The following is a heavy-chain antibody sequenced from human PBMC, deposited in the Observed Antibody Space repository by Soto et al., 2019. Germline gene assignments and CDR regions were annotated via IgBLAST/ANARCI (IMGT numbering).Heavy chain of an antibody. Sequence: PSETLSLTCAVYGGSFSGYYWSWIRQPPGKGLEWIGEINHSGSTNYNPSLKSRVTISVDTSKNQFSLKLSSVTAADTAVYYCAREVPAAATTYYYYYYMDVWGKGTTVTVSS. CDR3: AREVPAAATTYYYYYYMDV. V-gene: IGHV4-34*01. CDR1: GGSFSGYY. CDR2: INHSGST. J-gene: IGHJ6*03. D-gene: IGHD2-2*01.